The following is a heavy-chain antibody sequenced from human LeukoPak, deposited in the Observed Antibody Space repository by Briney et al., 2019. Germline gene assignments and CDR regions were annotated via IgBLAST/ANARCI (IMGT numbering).Heavy chain of an antibody. D-gene: IGHD2-15*01. CDR2: MSASDGTT. CDR1: GFTFSSYA. J-gene: IGHJ4*02. Sequence: GGSLRLSCAASGFTFSSYAMSWVRQAPGKGLEWVSSMSASDGTTFYADSVKGRFTISRDNAKKLLHLQMNSLRAEDTAVYYCARAPHPYCSGGNCIYFDYWGQGTLVTVSS. V-gene: IGHV3-23*01. CDR3: ARAPHPYCSGGNCIYFDY.